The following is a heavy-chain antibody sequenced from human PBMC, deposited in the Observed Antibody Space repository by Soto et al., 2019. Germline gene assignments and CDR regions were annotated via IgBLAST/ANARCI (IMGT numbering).Heavy chain of an antibody. Sequence: GGSLRLSCAASGFTFSSYGMHWVRQAPGKGLEWVAVISYDGSNKYYADSVKGRFTISRDNSKNTLYLQMNSLRAEDTAVYYCAKDHTYYDFWSGYLPHFVGMDVWGQGTTVTVSS. J-gene: IGHJ6*02. V-gene: IGHV3-30*18. CDR1: GFTFSSYG. CDR2: ISYDGSNK. CDR3: AKDHTYYDFWSGYLPHFVGMDV. D-gene: IGHD3-3*01.